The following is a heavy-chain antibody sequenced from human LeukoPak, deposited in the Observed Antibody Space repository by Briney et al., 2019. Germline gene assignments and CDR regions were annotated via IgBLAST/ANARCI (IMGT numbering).Heavy chain of an antibody. V-gene: IGHV2-70*11. D-gene: IGHD6-25*01. CDR1: GFSLSTSGNC. Sequence: SGPTLVNPTQTLTLTCTFSGFSLSTSGNCVSWTRQPPGKALEWLARIDWDDDKYYSTSLKTRLTISKDTSKNQVVLTMTNMAPVDTATYYCARGNDWGTGYHLDYWGQGALVTVSS. J-gene: IGHJ4*02. CDR3: ARGNDWGTGYHLDY. CDR2: IDWDDDK.